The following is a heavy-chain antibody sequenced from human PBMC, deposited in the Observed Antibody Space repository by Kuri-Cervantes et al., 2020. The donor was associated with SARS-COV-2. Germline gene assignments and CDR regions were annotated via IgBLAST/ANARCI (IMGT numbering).Heavy chain of an antibody. CDR2: ISYDGSNK. D-gene: IGHD3-10*01. CDR1: GFTFSSYA. CDR3: ARDPEGVIGFGYFDY. J-gene: IGHJ4*02. Sequence: GESLKISCAASGFTFSSYAMHWVRQAPGKGLEWVAVISYDGSNKYYADSVKGRFTISRDNSKNSLYLQMNSLRAEDTAVYYCARDPEGVIGFGYFDYWGQGTLVTVSS. V-gene: IGHV3-30-3*01.